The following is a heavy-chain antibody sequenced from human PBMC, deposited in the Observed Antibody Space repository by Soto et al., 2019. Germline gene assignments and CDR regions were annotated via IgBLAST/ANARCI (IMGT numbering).Heavy chain of an antibody. CDR2: ISTYSGDT. V-gene: IGHV1-18*01. Sequence: QVHLVQSGVEVKTPGASVKVSCQASGYTFFTYDISWVRQAPGQGLEWMGWISTYSGDTKYARKFQGRVTMTTDTSTTTAYLELRSLRSDDTAVYYCARHHGPTTSENWFDPWGQGXXVXVSS. CDR3: ARHHGPTTSENWFDP. J-gene: IGHJ5*02. D-gene: IGHD5-12*01. CDR1: GYTFFTYD.